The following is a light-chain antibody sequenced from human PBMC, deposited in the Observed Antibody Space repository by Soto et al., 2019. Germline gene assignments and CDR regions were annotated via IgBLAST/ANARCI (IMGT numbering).Light chain of an antibody. CDR3: TSFASSSTVV. V-gene: IGLV2-14*01. CDR1: SSDVGGYNY. CDR2: DVS. J-gene: IGLJ2*01. Sequence: QSALTQPASVSGSPGQSITISCTGTSSDVGGYNYVSWYQQHPGKAPKLMIYDVSIRPSGVSNRFSGSQSGNTASLTISGLQAEDEAAYYCTSFASSSTVVFGGGTKLTVL.